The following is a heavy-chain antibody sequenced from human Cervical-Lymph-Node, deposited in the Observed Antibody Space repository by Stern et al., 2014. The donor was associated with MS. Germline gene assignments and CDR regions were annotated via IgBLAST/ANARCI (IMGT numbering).Heavy chain of an antibody. CDR2: VYYRGSA. Sequence: QVQLQESGPGLVKPSGTLSLTCAVSGGSIRTNTWWSWVRQPPGKGLEWIGEVYYRGSANYNPSLMGRVTISVDKSKNSFSLRLDSVTAADTAMYFCARDTYGDYGYFFDSWGQGTLVTVSS. J-gene: IGHJ4*02. D-gene: IGHD4-17*01. CDR1: GGSIRTNTW. V-gene: IGHV4-4*02. CDR3: ARDTYGDYGYFFDS.